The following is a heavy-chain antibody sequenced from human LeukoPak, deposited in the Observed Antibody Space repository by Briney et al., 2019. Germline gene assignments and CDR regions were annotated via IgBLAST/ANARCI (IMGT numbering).Heavy chain of an antibody. V-gene: IGHV1-18*01. CDR1: GYSFIKFG. CDR3: ARGLPNYNDCWSADYVF. Sequence: GASVKVSCKASGYSFIKFGISWVRQAPGQGLEWVGWISANNGNTNYAQKLQARLTLTTDASTSTAFMELRSLRSDDTAVYYCARGLPNYNDCWSADYVFWGQGTLVTVSS. J-gene: IGHJ4*02. CDR2: ISANNGNT. D-gene: IGHD3-3*01.